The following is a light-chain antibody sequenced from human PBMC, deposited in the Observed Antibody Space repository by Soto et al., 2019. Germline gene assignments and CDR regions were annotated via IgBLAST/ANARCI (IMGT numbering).Light chain of an antibody. CDR1: SGDVGGYNY. Sequence: QSALTQPASMSGSPGQSITISCTGTSGDVGGYNYVSWYQQHPGKAPKLKIYDVSNRPSGVSNRFSGSKSGNTASLTISGLQAEDEADYYCSSYTSSSTHVVFGGGTKLTVL. V-gene: IGLV2-14*01. CDR3: SSYTSSSTHVV. CDR2: DVS. J-gene: IGLJ2*01.